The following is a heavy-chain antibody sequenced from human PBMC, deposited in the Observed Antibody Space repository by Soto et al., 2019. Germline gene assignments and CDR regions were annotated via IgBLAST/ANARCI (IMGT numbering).Heavy chain of an antibody. CDR3: ARPEYSSSSYGMDV. V-gene: IGHV3-48*02. CDR2: ISSSSSTI. Sequence: GGSLGLSCADSGFTFSSYSMNWVRQAPGKGLEWVSYISSSSSTIYYADSVKGRFTISRDNAKNSLYLQMNSLRDEDTAVYYCARPEYSSSSYGMDVWGQGTTVTVSS. CDR1: GFTFSSYS. J-gene: IGHJ6*02. D-gene: IGHD6-6*01.